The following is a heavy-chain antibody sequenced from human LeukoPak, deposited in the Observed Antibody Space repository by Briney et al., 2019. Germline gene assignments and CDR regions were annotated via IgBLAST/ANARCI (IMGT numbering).Heavy chain of an antibody. CDR1: GYTFTGYY. J-gene: IGHJ3*02. CDR3: ARDLVLRDAFDI. D-gene: IGHD3-16*01. V-gene: IGHV1-2*02. Sequence: GASVTVSCKASGYTFTGYYMHWVRQAPGQGLEWMGWINPNSGGTNYAQKFQGRVTMTRDTSISTAYMELSRLRSDDTAVYYCARDLVLRDAFDIWGQGTMVTVSS. CDR2: INPNSGGT.